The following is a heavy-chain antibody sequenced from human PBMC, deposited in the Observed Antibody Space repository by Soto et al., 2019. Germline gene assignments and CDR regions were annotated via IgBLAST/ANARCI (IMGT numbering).Heavy chain of an antibody. CDR1: GFTFSNAW. D-gene: IGHD2-2*01. J-gene: IGHJ3*02. Sequence: GGSLRLSCAASGFTFSNAWMSWVRQAPGKGLEWVGRIKSKTDGGTTDYAAPVKGRFTISRDDSKNTLYLQMNSLKTEDTAVYYCTTASAPYCSSTSCYDAFDIWGQGTMVTV. CDR3: TTASAPYCSSTSCYDAFDI. CDR2: IKSKTDGGTT. V-gene: IGHV3-15*01.